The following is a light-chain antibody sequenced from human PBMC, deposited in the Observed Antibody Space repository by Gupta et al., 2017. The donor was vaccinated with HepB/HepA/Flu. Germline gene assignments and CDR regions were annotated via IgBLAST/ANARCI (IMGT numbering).Light chain of an antibody. Sequence: QSALTQPASLSGSPGQSNTISCTGTSSDVGSYNLFSWYQQHPGKAPKLMIYEVSKRPSGVSTGFSGSKSGNTASVTISGLQAEDEADYYCCSYAGSSTYVFGTGTKVTVL. V-gene: IGLV2-23*02. CDR2: EVS. CDR1: SSDVGSYNL. J-gene: IGLJ1*01. CDR3: CSYAGSSTYV.